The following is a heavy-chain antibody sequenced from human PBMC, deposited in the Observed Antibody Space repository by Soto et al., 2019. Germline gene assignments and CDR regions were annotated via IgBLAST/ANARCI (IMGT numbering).Heavy chain of an antibody. V-gene: IGHV4-31*03. CDR1: GGSLSSGCYY. CDR2: IYYSGST. J-gene: IGHJ4*02. Sequence: TLSLPCTVSGGSLSSGCYYWSWIRQHPGKGLEWIWYIYYSGSTYYNPSLNSRVTISLDTSKNQFSLKLSSFTAADTAVYYCTNGGNLWGQGTLVTVS. CDR3: TNGGNL. D-gene: IGHD4-17*01.